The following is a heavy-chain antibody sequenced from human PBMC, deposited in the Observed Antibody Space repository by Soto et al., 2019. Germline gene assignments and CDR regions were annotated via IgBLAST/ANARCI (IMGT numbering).Heavy chain of an antibody. CDR2: IYHSGST. V-gene: IGHV4-30-2*02. CDR1: GGSISSGGYS. J-gene: IGHJ4*02. D-gene: IGHD5-12*01. CDR3: ARSRGGWLQFYFDY. Sequence: SETLSLTCAVSGGSISSGGYSWSWIRQPPGKGLEWIGYIYHSGSTYYNPSLKSRVTISVDRSKNQFSLKLSSVTAADTAVYYCARSRGGWLQFYFDYWGQGTLVTVSS.